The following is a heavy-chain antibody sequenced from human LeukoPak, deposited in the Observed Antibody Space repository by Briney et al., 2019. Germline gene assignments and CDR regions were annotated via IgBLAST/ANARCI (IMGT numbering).Heavy chain of an antibody. J-gene: IGHJ4*02. CDR3: ARDGGYRGYDADC. CDR2: ISDSGAM. V-gene: IGHV3-69-1*01. CDR1: GFTFSDYY. Sequence: GGSLGLSCAASGFTFSDYYMNWIRQAPGKGLEWVSYISDSGAMYYADSVRGRFTISRENAQNSLFLQMNSLRAEDTAVYYCARDGGYRGYDADCWGQGTLVTVSS. D-gene: IGHD5-12*01.